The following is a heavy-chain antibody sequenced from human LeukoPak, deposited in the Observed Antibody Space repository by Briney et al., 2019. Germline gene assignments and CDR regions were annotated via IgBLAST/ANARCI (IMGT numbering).Heavy chain of an antibody. Sequence: SVKVSCTASGYTFTGYYMHWVRQAPGQGLEWMGRINPNSGGTNYAQKFQGRVTMTRDTSISTAYMELSSLRSEDTAVYYCATGLNGYDSSALHYWGQGTLVTVSS. V-gene: IGHV1-2*06. J-gene: IGHJ4*02. CDR2: INPNSGGT. D-gene: IGHD3-22*01. CDR3: ATGLNGYDSSALHY. CDR1: GYTFTGYY.